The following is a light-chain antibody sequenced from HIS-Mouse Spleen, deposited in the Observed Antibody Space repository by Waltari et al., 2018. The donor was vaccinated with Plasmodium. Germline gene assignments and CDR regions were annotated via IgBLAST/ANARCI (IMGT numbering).Light chain of an antibody. J-gene: IGLJ2*01. CDR1: SSNIGKNY. Sequence: SVLTHPPSVSAAPGQKVTISCSGSSSNIGKNYVSLYQHLPGTAPNLLIYDNNKRPSGIPDRFSGSKSGTSATLGITGLQTGDEADYYCGTWDSSLSAGVVFGGGTKLTVI. V-gene: IGLV1-51*01. CDR2: DNN. CDR3: GTWDSSLSAGVV.